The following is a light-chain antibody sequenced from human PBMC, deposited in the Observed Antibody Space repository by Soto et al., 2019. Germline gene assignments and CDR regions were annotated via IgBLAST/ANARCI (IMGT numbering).Light chain of an antibody. V-gene: IGLV2-23*02. CDR3: CSYAGTTSYVV. J-gene: IGLJ2*01. CDR2: DVT. Sequence: QSALTQPASVSGSPGQSITISCTGTSSDVGSYNLVSWYQQHPGKAPKLMIYDVTKRPSGFSSLFSGSKSGNTASLTISGLQAEDEADYYCCSYAGTTSYVVFGGGTKLTVL. CDR1: SSDVGSYNL.